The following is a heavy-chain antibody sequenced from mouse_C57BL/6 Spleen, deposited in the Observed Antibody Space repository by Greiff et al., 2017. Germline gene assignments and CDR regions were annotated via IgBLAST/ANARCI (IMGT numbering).Heavy chain of an antibody. CDR3: ARNPVVAHYAMDY. CDR2: IYPRSGNT. V-gene: IGHV1-81*01. D-gene: IGHD1-1*01. J-gene: IGHJ4*01. Sequence: VQLQQSGAELARPGASVKLSCKASGYTFTSYGISWVKQRTGQGLEWIGEIYPRSGNTYYNEKFKGKATLTADKSSSTAYMELRSLTSEDSAVYFCARNPVVAHYAMDYWGQGTSVTVSS. CDR1: GYTFTSYG.